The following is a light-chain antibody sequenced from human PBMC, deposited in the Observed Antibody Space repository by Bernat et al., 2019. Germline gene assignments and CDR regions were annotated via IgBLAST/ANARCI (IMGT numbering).Light chain of an antibody. CDR2: GAS. CDR1: QVIGTY. V-gene: IGKV1-9*01. J-gene: IGKJ2*02. Sequence: DIQLTQSSSFLSASVGDRVTITCRARQVIGTYLAWYHQKLGKAPHLLIYGASTLQSGVPSRFSGSGSGTEFTLTISSLQPEDFATYYCKQYNSYPWTFGQGTKLEIK. CDR3: KQYNSYPWT.